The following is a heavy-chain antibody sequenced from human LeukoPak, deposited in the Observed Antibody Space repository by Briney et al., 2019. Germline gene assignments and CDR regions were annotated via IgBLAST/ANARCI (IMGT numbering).Heavy chain of an antibody. CDR3: ARAGSQTGYYYYMDV. J-gene: IGHJ6*03. CDR2: ISSSSYI. Sequence: GGSLRLSCAASGFTFSSYSMNWVRQAPGKGLEWVSSISSSSYIYYADSVKGRFTISRDNAKNSLYLQMNSLRAEDTAVYYCARAGSQTGYYYYMDVWGKGTTVTVSS. V-gene: IGHV3-21*01. D-gene: IGHD1-26*01. CDR1: GFTFSSYS.